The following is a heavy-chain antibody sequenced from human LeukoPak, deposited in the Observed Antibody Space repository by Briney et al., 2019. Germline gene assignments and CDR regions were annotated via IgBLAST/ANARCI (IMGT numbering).Heavy chain of an antibody. CDR2: IYYSGST. V-gene: IGHV4-59*01. J-gene: IGHJ4*02. CDR3: ARDPRIEGIAAAGTGYFDY. Sequence: PSETLSLTCTVSGGSISSYYWSWIRQPPGKGLEWIGYIYYSGSTNYNPSLKSRVTISVDTSKNQFSLKLSSVTAADTAVYYCARDPRIEGIAAAGTGYFDYWGQGTLVTVSS. D-gene: IGHD6-13*01. CDR1: GGSISSYY.